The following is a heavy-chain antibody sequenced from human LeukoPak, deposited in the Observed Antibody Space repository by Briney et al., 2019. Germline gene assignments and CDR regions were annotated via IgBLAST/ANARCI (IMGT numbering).Heavy chain of an antibody. CDR1: GGSISSYY. V-gene: IGHV4-59*08. CDR2: IYYSGST. Sequence: SETLSLTCTVSGGSISSYYWSWIRQPPGKGLEWTGYIYYSGSTNYNPSLKSRVTISVDTSKNQFSLKLSSVTAADTAVYYCARHYYYDSSGYLRPYFDYWGQGTLVTVSS. D-gene: IGHD3-22*01. J-gene: IGHJ4*02. CDR3: ARHYYYDSSGYLRPYFDY.